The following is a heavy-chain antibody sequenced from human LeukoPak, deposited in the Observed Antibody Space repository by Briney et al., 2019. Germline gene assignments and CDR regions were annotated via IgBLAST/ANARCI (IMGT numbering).Heavy chain of an antibody. CDR3: ARDLLVGATTIPPFDY. J-gene: IGHJ4*02. CDR1: GYTFTSYG. CDR2: ISAYNGNT. Sequence: ASVKVSCKASGYTFTSYGISWVRQAPGQGLEWMGWISAYNGNTNYAQKLQGRVTMTTDTSMSTAYMELRSLRSDDTAVYYCARDLLVGATTIPPFDYWGQGTLVTVSS. V-gene: IGHV1-18*01. D-gene: IGHD1-26*01.